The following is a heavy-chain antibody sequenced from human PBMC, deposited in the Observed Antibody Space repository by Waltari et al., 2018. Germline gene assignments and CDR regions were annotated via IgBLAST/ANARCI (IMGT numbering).Heavy chain of an antibody. CDR1: GFTFSSYA. V-gene: IGHV3-23*01. Sequence: EVQLLESGGGLVQPGGSLRLSCAASGFTFSSYAMSWVRQAPGQGLEWVSAISGSGGSTYYADSVKGRFTISRDNSKNTLYLQMNSLRAEDTAVYYCAKESHDKEWELAYYFDYWGQGTLVTVSS. D-gene: IGHD1-26*01. CDR3: AKESHDKEWELAYYFDY. CDR2: ISGSGGST. J-gene: IGHJ4*02.